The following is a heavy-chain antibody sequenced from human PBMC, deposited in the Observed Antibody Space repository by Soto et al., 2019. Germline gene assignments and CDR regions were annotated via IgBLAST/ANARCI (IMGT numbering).Heavy chain of an antibody. CDR2: IYYSGST. Sequence: QLQLQESGPGLVKPSETLSLTCTVSGGSISSSSYYWGWIRQPPGKGLEWIGRIYYSGSTYYNPSLKSRVTTSVDTSKNQCSLKVSSVTAADTAVYYCAITDSSSWYSDAFDIWGQGTMVTVSS. D-gene: IGHD6-13*01. J-gene: IGHJ3*02. V-gene: IGHV4-39*01. CDR1: GGSISSSSYY. CDR3: AITDSSSWYSDAFDI.